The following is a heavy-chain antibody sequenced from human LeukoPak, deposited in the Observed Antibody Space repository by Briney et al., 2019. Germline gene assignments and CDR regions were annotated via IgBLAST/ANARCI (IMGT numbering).Heavy chain of an antibody. V-gene: IGHV1-46*01. Sequence: ASVKVSCKASGYTFTSYYMHWVRQAPGQGLEWMGIINPSGGSTSYAQKLQGRVTMTTDTSTSTAYMELRSLRSDDTAVYYCARMIAGHYDSSGYPPYYFDYWGQGTLVTVSS. CDR2: INPSGGST. CDR1: GYTFTSYY. J-gene: IGHJ4*02. D-gene: IGHD3-22*01. CDR3: ARMIAGHYDSSGYPPYYFDY.